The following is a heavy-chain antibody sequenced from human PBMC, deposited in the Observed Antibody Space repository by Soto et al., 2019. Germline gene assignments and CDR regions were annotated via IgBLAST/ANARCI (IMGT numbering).Heavy chain of an antibody. Sequence: PGGSLRLSCAASGFTFSSYSMNWVRQAPGKGLEWVSYISSSSSTIYYADSVKGRFTISRDNAKNSLYLQMNSLRDEDTAVYYCARVDSSGYYLVDYYYYGMDVWRQGTTVTVSS. D-gene: IGHD3-22*01. V-gene: IGHV3-48*02. CDR2: ISSSSSTI. CDR1: GFTFSSYS. CDR3: ARVDSSGYYLVDYYYYGMDV. J-gene: IGHJ6*02.